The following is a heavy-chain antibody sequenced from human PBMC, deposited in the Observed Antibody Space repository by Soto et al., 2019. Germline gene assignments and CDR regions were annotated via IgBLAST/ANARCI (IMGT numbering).Heavy chain of an antibody. J-gene: IGHJ5*02. V-gene: IGHV4-59*01. CDR1: GGSISSYY. D-gene: IGHD2-15*01. CDR3: ARIVNCSGGSCYQNNWFDP. CDR2: IYYSGST. Sequence: SETLSLTCTVSGGSISSYYWSWIRQPPGKGLEWIGYIYYSGSTNYNPSLKSRVTISVDTSKNQFSLKLSSVAAADTAVYYCARIVNCSGGSCYQNNWFDPWGQGTLVTVSS.